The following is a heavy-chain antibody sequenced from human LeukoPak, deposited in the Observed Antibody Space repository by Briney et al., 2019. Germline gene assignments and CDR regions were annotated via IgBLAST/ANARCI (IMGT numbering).Heavy chain of an antibody. J-gene: IGHJ4*02. D-gene: IGHD3-22*01. V-gene: IGHV4-61*02. CDR2: IYTSGST. Sequence: SETLSLTCTVSGGSISSGSYYWSWIRQPAGKGLEWIGRIYTSGSTNYNPSLKSRVTISVDTSKNQFSLKLSSVTAADTAVYYCARLYYYDSSAYLDYWGQGTQVTVSS. CDR1: GGSISSGSYY. CDR3: ARLYYYDSSAYLDY.